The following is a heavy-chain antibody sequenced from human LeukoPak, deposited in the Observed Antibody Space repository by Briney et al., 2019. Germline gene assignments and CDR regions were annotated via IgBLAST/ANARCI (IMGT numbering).Heavy chain of an antibody. CDR2: INHSGST. J-gene: IGHJ4*02. CDR3: ARVPYYDYVWGSYRYAPDY. D-gene: IGHD3-16*02. V-gene: IGHV4-34*01. Sequence: PSETLSLTCAVYGGSFSGYYWSWIRQPPGKGLEWIGEINHSGSTNYNPSLNSRVTISVDTSKNQFSLKLSSVTAADTAVYYCARVPYYDYVWGSYRYAPDYWGQGTLVTVSS. CDR1: GGSFSGYY.